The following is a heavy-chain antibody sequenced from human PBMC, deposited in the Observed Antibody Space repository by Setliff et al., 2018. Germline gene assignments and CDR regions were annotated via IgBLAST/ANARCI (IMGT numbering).Heavy chain of an antibody. CDR2: LHTSGST. J-gene: IGHJ4*02. D-gene: IGHD3-16*02. Sequence: PSETLSLTCAVSGGSLNSGSYYWSWIRQSTERGLEWLGRLHTSGSTTYNPALNSRVTISVDTSTNQFSLRLTSLTAADTAVYYCRLWSHSYHNDYWGQGTLVTVSS. CDR1: GGSLNSGSYY. V-gene: IGHV4-61*02. CDR3: RLWSHSYHNDY.